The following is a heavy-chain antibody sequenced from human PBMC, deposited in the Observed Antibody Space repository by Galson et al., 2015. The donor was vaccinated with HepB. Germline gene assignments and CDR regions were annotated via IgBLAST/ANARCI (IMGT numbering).Heavy chain of an antibody. CDR1: GFTFSDYY. CDR3: ARGSNADYSFFDY. D-gene: IGHD4-17*01. V-gene: IGHV3-11*05. CDR2: ISSTSSYT. Sequence: SLRLSCAVSGFTFSDYYMNWIRQTPGKGLEWVSSISSTSSYTYSAASVKGRFTISRDNAKNLVYLQMTSLRAEDTAVYYCARGSNADYSFFDYWGQGSLVTVSS. J-gene: IGHJ4*02.